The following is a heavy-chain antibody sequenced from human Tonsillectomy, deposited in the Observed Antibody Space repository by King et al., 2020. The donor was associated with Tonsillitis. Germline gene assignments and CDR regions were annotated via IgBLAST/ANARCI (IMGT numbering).Heavy chain of an antibody. CDR1: GFTFDDYA. Sequence: VQLVESGGGLVQPGRSLRLSCAASGFTFDDYAMHWVRQAPGEGLEWVSGLGWNTGNIGYADSVKGRFTISRDNAKSSLYLQMNSLGAADTALYYCAIGGLITFGGVLDNDAFDIWGQGTMVTVSS. V-gene: IGHV3-9*01. CDR3: AIGGLITFGGVLDNDAFDI. J-gene: IGHJ3*02. D-gene: IGHD3-16*02. CDR2: LGWNTGNI.